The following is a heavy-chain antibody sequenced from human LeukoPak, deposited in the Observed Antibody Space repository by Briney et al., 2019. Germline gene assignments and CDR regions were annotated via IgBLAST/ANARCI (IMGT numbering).Heavy chain of an antibody. J-gene: IGHJ4*02. CDR1: GFTFSSYA. CDR3: AKDIESPGKGPVEY. V-gene: IGHV3-23*01. CDR2: ISHSSSGT. D-gene: IGHD1-26*01. Sequence: GGSLRLSCAASGFTFSSYAMHWVRQAPGKGLEWVSAISHSSSGTYYVDSVRGRFTISRDNSKNLLYMQMNSLRAEDTALYYCAKDIESPGKGPVEYWGQGTLVTVSS.